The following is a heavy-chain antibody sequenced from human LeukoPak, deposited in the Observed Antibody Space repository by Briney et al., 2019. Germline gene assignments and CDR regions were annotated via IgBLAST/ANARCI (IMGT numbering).Heavy chain of an antibody. CDR1: GGTFSSYA. J-gene: IGHJ4*02. Sequence: SVKVSCKASGGTFSSYAISWVRQAPGQGLEWMGGIIPIFGTANYAQKFQGRVTITADESTSTAYMELSSLRSEDTAVYYCARDRLGYSSSWDLFDYWGQGTLVTVSS. D-gene: IGHD6-13*01. V-gene: IGHV1-69*01. CDR3: ARDRLGYSSSWDLFDY. CDR2: IIPIFGTA.